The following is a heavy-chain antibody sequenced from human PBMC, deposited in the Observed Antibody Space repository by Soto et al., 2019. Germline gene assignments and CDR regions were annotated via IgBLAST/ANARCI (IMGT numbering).Heavy chain of an antibody. CDR2: IYYSGST. V-gene: IGHV4-31*03. CDR3: ARLTFGDREVVYYSMDV. CDR1: GGSISSGGYY. D-gene: IGHD4-17*01. J-gene: IGHJ6*03. Sequence: QVQLQESGPGLVKPSQTLSLTCTVSGGSISSGGYYWSWIRQHPGKGLEWIGYIYYSGSTYYNPSLKSRVTISVDTSKNQFSLKLSSVTAADTAVYFCARLTFGDREVVYYSMDVWGKGTTVTVSS.